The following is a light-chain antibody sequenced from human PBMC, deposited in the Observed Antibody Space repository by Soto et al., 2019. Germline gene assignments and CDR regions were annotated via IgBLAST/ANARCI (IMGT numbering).Light chain of an antibody. V-gene: IGKV3-20*01. CDR1: QSVSSSY. Sequence: EIVLTQSPGTLSLSPGERATLSCRASQSVSSSYLAWYQQKPGQAPRLLIYVASSRATGIPDRFSGSGSGSYFTLTISRLGPEDFLVYYCQQYSSPPRTFGQGTKVEIK. J-gene: IGKJ1*01. CDR2: VAS. CDR3: QQYSSPPRT.